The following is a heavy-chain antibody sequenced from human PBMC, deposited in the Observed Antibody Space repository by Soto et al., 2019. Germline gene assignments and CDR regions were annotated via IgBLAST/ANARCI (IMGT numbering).Heavy chain of an antibody. CDR1: GFTVNSNY. V-gene: IGHV3-53*04. CDR3: ARAFVVGTTTRFYDGMEL. D-gene: IGHD2-15*01. CDR2: IYSDGST. Sequence: EVQLVESGGGVVQPGGSLRLSCATSGFTVNSNYMSWVRQAPGKGLEWVSVIYSDGSTYHADYVKDRFTISRHKSNNTLYLQMNTLRPENTAVYYSARAFVVGTTTRFYDGMELWGQATTVTV. J-gene: IGHJ6*02.